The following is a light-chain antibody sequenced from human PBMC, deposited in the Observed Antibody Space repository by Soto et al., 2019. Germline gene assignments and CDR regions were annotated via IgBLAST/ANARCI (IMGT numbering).Light chain of an antibody. J-gene: IGLJ1*01. CDR3: AAWDDSLNVLYV. Sequence: QSLLTQPPPASGTPGQRVTISCSGSSSNIGSNTVNWYQQLPGTAPKLLIYSNNQRPSGVPDRFSGSKSGTSASLAISGLQSEDEADYYCAAWDDSLNVLYVFGTGTKVTVL. CDR1: SSNIGSNT. CDR2: SNN. V-gene: IGLV1-44*01.